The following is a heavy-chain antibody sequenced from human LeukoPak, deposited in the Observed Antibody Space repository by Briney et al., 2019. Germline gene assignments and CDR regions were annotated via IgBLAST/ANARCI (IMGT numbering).Heavy chain of an antibody. D-gene: IGHD3-3*01. CDR2: IHHSGST. V-gene: IGHV4-34*01. Sequence: PSETLSLTCAVYGESFSAYYWNWVRQAPGKTLEWIGEIHHSGSTNYNPSLKSRVNIIDPSKKQFSLKLSSVTAADTAIYYCARGLASGYPPIPFDYWGQGAQVTVSS. CDR3: ARGLASGYPPIPFDY. J-gene: IGHJ4*02. CDR1: GESFSAYY.